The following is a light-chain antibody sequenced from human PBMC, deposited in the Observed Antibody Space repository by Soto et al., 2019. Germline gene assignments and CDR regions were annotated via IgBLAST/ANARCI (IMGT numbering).Light chain of an antibody. J-gene: IGKJ4*01. Sequence: DIVLTKSPGTLSLSPGESVTLSCRASQSVSSSHLAWYQQKPGQAPRLFIYGASRRATGIPDRFSGSGSRTDFTLTISRLQPEDFAVYSCQHYGNSLTFGGGTKVEIK. CDR1: QSVSSSH. CDR2: GAS. V-gene: IGKV3-20*01. CDR3: QHYGNSLT.